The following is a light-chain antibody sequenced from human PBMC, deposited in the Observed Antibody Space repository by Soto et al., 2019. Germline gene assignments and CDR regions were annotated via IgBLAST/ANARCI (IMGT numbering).Light chain of an antibody. J-gene: IGKJ1*01. CDR2: AAS. V-gene: IGKV4-1*01. CDR1: QSVLYSSNNKNY. CDR3: QKYNSAPWT. Sequence: DSLLTHSPDSLAVSLGERATINCKSSQSVLYSSNNKNYLAWYQQKPGTVPKLLISAASTLQTGVPSRFSGGGSGTDFTLTISSLQPEDVATYYCQKYNSAPWTFGQGTKVDIK.